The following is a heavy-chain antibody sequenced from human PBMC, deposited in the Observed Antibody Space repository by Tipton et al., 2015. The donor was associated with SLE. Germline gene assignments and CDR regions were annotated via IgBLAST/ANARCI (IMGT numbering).Heavy chain of an antibody. CDR3: ARVDYYDSSGYYSDDAFDI. J-gene: IGHJ3*02. Sequence: TLSLTCAVYGGSFSGHYWGWIRQSPGKGLEWIGSTYHSGTTYYNPSLKSRVTISVDTSKNQFSLKLRSVTAADTAVYYCARVDYYDSSGYYSDDAFDIWGQGTMVTVSS. CDR2: TYHSGTT. V-gene: IGHV4-38-2*01. D-gene: IGHD3-22*01. CDR1: GGSFSGHY.